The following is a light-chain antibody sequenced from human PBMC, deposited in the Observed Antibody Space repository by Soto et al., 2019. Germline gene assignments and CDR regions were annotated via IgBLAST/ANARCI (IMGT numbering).Light chain of an antibody. CDR3: QQYDSYPYT. V-gene: IGKV1-9*01. J-gene: IGKJ2*01. Sequence: IQVTQSPSSLSASVGDRVTITCRASQDISSYLAWYQQKPGKAPTLLIYAASTLQSGVPPRFSGGGSGTEFTLTISSLQPGDFATYYCQQYDSYPYTFGQGTKVDIK. CDR2: AAS. CDR1: QDISSY.